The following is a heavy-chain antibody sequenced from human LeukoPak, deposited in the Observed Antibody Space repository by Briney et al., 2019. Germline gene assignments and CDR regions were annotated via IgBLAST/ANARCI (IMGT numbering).Heavy chain of an antibody. Sequence: GGSLRLSCTASGFSFSGHWMHWARQLPGKGLVWVSRISPTGSTTSYADSVKGRFTVTRDNAKNTLYLQVNNLRAEDTAVYYCARGPNSNWSGLDFWGQGTLLTVSS. V-gene: IGHV3-74*01. CDR3: ARGPNSNWSGLDF. CDR2: ISPTGSTT. CDR1: GFSFSGHW. D-gene: IGHD6-6*01. J-gene: IGHJ4*02.